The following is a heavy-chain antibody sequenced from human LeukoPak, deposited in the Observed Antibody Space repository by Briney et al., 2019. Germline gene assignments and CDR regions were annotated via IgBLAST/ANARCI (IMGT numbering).Heavy chain of an antibody. Sequence: SETLSLTCTVSDGSISSSSYYWVWVRQPPGRGLEWIGSIYYSGSTYQNASLKSRVTISVDTSKNQFSLKLSSVTAADTAVYYCARLGARGYRTWGQGTLVTVSS. CDR3: ARLGARGYRT. CDR2: IYYSGST. J-gene: IGHJ4*02. V-gene: IGHV4-39*01. CDR1: DGSISSSSYY. D-gene: IGHD3-16*01.